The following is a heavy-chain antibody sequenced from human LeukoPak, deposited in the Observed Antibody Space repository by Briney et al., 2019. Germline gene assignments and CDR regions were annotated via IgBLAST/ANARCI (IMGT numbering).Heavy chain of an antibody. CDR3: AQIIVAGAFDI. J-gene: IGHJ3*02. V-gene: IGHV2-5*02. D-gene: IGHD2-15*01. CDR1: GFSLSTSGVG. CDR2: IYWDDDK. Sequence: ESGPTLVNPTQTLTLTCTFSGFSLSTSGVGVGWIRQPPAKALEWLALIYWDDDKRYIPSLKSRLTITKDTSKNQVVLKMTNMDPVDTATYYCAQIIVAGAFDIWGQGTMVTVSS.